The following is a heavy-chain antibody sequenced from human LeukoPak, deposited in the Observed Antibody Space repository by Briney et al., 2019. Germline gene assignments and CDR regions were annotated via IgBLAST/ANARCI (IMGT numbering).Heavy chain of an antibody. J-gene: IGHJ4*02. CDR3: AKEDCGVDCSTFDY. Sequence: GRSLRLSCAASGFTFSSYGMHWVRQAPGKGLEWVAVISYDGSNKYYADSVKGRFTISRDNSKNTLYLQMNSLRAEDTAVYYCAKEDCGVDCSTFDYWGQGTLVTVSS. CDR2: ISYDGSNK. V-gene: IGHV3-30*18. CDR1: GFTFSSYG. D-gene: IGHD2-21*02.